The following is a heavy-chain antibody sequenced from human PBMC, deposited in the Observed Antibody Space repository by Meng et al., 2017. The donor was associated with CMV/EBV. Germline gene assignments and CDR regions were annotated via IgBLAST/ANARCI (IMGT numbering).Heavy chain of an antibody. D-gene: IGHD6-19*01. CDR2: IAYSGSA. J-gene: IGHJ4*02. Sequence: QRTIPRLGKPRGSPSLTGTVFAASISVRHPYWGGHRQYPRNGLEWIASIAYSGSADSNPTLKSRVTMSVDTSKNQLYLKLSYVTAADTAVYYCVRHLPQGSGLKIGFDYWGLGTLVTVSS. V-gene: IGHV4-39*07. CDR3: VRHLPQGSGLKIGFDY. CDR1: AASISVRHPY.